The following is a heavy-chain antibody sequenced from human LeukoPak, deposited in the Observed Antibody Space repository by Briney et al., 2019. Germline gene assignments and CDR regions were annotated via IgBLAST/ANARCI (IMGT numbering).Heavy chain of an antibody. CDR1: GGSISSSSYY. V-gene: IGHV4-39*01. D-gene: IGHD3-3*01. CDR3: ARPQTYYDFWSGYPYYYYYYMDV. CDR2: IYYSGST. Sequence: SETLSLTCTVSGGSISSSSYYWGWIRQPPGKGLEWIGSIYYSGSTYYNPSLKSRDTISVDKSKNQFSLKLSSVTAADTAVYYCARPQTYYDFWSGYPYYYYYYMDVWGKGTTVTVSS. J-gene: IGHJ6*03.